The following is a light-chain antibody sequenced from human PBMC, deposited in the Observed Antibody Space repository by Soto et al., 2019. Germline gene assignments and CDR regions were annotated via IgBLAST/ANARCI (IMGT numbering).Light chain of an antibody. CDR1: SSDVGGYNY. CDR3: ISYTSRSTWV. V-gene: IGLV2-14*01. J-gene: IGLJ3*02. Sequence: QSALTQPASVSGSPGQSITISCTGTSSDVGGYNYVSWYQQYPGKAPKLMIYEVTNRPSGVSNRFSGSKSGNTASLTISGLQAEDEADYYCISYTSRSTWVFGGGTKLTVL. CDR2: EVT.